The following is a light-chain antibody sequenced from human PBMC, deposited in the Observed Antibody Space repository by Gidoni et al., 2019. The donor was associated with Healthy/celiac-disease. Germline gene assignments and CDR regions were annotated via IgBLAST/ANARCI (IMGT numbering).Light chain of an antibody. CDR3: MQALQTPRT. CDR1: QSLLHSNGYNY. J-gene: IGKJ2*01. CDR2: LGS. V-gene: IGKV2-28*01. Sequence: DIVMTQSLLPLPVTPGEPASISCRSSQSLLHSNGYNYLDWYLQKPGQSPQLLIYLGSNRASGVPDRFSGSGSGTDFTLKISRVEAEDVGVYYCMQALQTPRTFGQGTKLEIK.